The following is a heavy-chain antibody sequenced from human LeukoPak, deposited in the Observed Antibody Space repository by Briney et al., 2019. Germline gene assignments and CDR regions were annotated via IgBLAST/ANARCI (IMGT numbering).Heavy chain of an antibody. CDR2: IIPIFGTA. D-gene: IGHD3-3*01. CDR1: GGTFSSYA. CDR3: ARTDRPEYYDFWSGYYTLFDY. V-gene: IGHV1-69*13. J-gene: IGHJ4*02. Sequence: SVKVSRKASGGTFSSYAISWVRQAPGQGLEWMGGIIPIFGTANYAQKFQGRVTITADESTSTAYMELSSLRSEDTAVYYCARTDRPEYYDFWSGYYTLFDYWGQGTLVTVSS.